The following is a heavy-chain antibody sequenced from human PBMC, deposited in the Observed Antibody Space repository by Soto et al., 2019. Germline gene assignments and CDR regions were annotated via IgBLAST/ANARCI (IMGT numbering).Heavy chain of an antibody. J-gene: IGHJ4*02. Sequence: QVQLVQSGAEVKKPGSSVKVSCKASGGTFSSYAISWVRQAPGQGLEWMGGIIPIFGTANYAQKFQGRVTITADESTSTAYMELSSLRSEDTAVYYCASPPHYYGSGGYFSKRYYFDYWGQGTLVTVSS. CDR1: GGTFSSYA. V-gene: IGHV1-69*01. CDR3: ASPPHYYGSGGYFSKRYYFDY. D-gene: IGHD3-10*01. CDR2: IIPIFGTA.